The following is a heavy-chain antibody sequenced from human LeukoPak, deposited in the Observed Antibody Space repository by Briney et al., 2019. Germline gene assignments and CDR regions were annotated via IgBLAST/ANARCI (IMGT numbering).Heavy chain of an antibody. D-gene: IGHD6-13*01. Sequence: SQTLSLTCAVSGGSISSGGYSWSWIRQPPGKGLEWIGYIYHSGSTYHNPSLKSRVTISVDRSKNQFSLKLSSVTAADTAVYYCARIRDSSSWLPGDYWGQGTLVTVSS. CDR3: ARIRDSSSWLPGDY. J-gene: IGHJ4*02. CDR1: GGSISSGGYS. V-gene: IGHV4-30-2*02. CDR2: IYHSGST.